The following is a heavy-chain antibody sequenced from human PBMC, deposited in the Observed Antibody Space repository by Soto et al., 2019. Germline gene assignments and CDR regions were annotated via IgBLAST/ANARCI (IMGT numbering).Heavy chain of an antibody. Sequence: QVQLVQSGAEVKRPGASVKVSCKASGYTFTKYDISWVRQAPGQGLEWLGLISPNSDRPSYAQKFEGRVTMTTDTSTTTAYLELRSLRSDDTAVYYCVRQYYDFWTDYPDFDYWGQGTLVTVSS. CDR1: GYTFTKYD. D-gene: IGHD3-3*01. CDR3: VRQYYDFWTDYPDFDY. J-gene: IGHJ4*02. CDR2: ISPNSDRP. V-gene: IGHV1-18*04.